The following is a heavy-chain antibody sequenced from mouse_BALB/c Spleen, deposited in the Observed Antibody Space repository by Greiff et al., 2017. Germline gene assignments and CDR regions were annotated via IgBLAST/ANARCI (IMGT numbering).Heavy chain of an antibody. CDR1: GFSLTSYG. Sequence: VKLVESGPGLVQPSQSLSITCTVSGFSLTSYGVHWVRQSPGKGLEWLGVIWSGGSTDYNAAFISRLSISKDNSKSQVFFKMNSLQADDTAIYYCARKIYYDYDYAMDYWGQGTSVTVSS. J-gene: IGHJ4*01. CDR3: ARKIYYDYDYAMDY. CDR2: IWSGGST. D-gene: IGHD2-4*01. V-gene: IGHV2-4-1*01.